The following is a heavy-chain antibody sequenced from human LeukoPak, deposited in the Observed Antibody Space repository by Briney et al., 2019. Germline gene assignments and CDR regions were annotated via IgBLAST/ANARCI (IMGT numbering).Heavy chain of an antibody. CDR2: IKVDGSEK. J-gene: IGHJ5*02. CDR1: GFTFSNSW. CDR3: ARACSSPNWFDP. D-gene: IGHD6-13*01. V-gene: IGHV3-7*04. Sequence: GGSLGLSCAASGFTFSNSWMSWVRQAPGKGLEWVANIKVDGSEKYYVDSVKGRFTISRDNAKSSLYLQMNSLRAEDTAVYYCARACSSPNWFDPWGQGTLVTVSS.